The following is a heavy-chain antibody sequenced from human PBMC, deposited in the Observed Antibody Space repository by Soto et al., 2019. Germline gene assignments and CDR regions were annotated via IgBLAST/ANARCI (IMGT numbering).Heavy chain of an antibody. D-gene: IGHD6-13*01. CDR1: GYTFTSYA. CDR3: ARDQGIAAAGTAH. Sequence: QVQLVQSGAEVKKPGASVKVSCKASGYTFTSYAMHWVRQAPGQMLEWMGWITAGNGNTKYSQKFQGRVTITRDTSASTAYMELSSLRSEATAVYYCARDQGIAAAGTAHWGQGTLVTVSS. J-gene: IGHJ4*02. CDR2: ITAGNGNT. V-gene: IGHV1-3*01.